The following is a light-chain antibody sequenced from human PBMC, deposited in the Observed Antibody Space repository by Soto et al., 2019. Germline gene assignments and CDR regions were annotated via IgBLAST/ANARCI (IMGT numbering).Light chain of an antibody. CDR1: SSNIGADYD. CDR3: HAPASSPSAQLV. CDR2: GNT. V-gene: IGLV1-40*01. J-gene: IGLJ2*01. Sequence: QSVLTQPPSVSGAPGQRVTISCTGSSSNIGADYDVQWYQQVPGTAPKLLIYGNTNRPSGVPDRFSGSISGTSASLAISGLRAEDEADYTCHAPASSPSAQLVFGGGTKLTGL.